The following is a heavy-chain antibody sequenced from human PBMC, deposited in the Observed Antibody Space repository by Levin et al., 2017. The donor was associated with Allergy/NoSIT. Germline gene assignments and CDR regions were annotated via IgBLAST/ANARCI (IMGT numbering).Heavy chain of an antibody. V-gene: IGHV3-21*01. Sequence: GGSLRLSCAASGFTFSSYSMNWVRQAPGKGLEWVSSISSSSSYIYYADSVKGRFTISRDNAKNSLYLQMNSLRAEDTAVYYCAGNYDSSGYYYSYYYYGMDVWGQGTTVTVSS. CDR2: ISSSSSYI. CDR1: GFTFSSYS. CDR3: AGNYDSSGYYYSYYYYGMDV. D-gene: IGHD3-22*01. J-gene: IGHJ6*02.